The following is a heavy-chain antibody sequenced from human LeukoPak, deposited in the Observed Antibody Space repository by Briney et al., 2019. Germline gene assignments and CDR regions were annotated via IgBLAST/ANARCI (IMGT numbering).Heavy chain of an antibody. V-gene: IGHV4-61*01. CDR3: ARDIRQYGLGSWFDP. D-gene: IGHD6-19*01. CDR1: GGSVSSGSYY. J-gene: IGHJ5*02. Sequence: SETLSLTCTVYGGSVSSGSYYWSWMPQPPGKGLEWIGYIYYSGSTNYNPSLKSRVTISVDTSKNQFSLKLSSVTAADTAVYYCARDIRQYGLGSWFDPWGQGTLVTVSS. CDR2: IYYSGST.